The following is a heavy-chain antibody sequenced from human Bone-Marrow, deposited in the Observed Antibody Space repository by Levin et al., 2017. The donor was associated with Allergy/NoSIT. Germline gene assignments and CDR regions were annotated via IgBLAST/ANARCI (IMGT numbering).Heavy chain of an antibody. Sequence: PGESLKISCQASGGSLNNYAINWVRQALGQGLEWMGGIIPSFGATNYAQTFQDRVTITADESTNRVYMELRGLRSEDTAVYYCARGVRFLEWLSNPRQYYYYGMDVWGQGTTVTVSS. D-gene: IGHD3-3*01. V-gene: IGHV1-69*01. CDR3: ARGVRFLEWLSNPRQYYYYGMDV. CDR1: GGSLNNYA. J-gene: IGHJ6*02. CDR2: IIPSFGAT.